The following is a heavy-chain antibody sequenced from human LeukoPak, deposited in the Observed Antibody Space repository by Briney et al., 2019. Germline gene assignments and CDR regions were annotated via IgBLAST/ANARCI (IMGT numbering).Heavy chain of an antibody. D-gene: IGHD5-24*01. Sequence: PSETLSLTCTVSGGSISSGSYYWSWIRQPAGKGLEWIGRIYTSGSTNYNPSLKSRVTISVDMSKNQFSLKLSSVTAADTAVYYCARESVDGYRRGFDYWGQGTLVTVSS. CDR2: IYTSGST. V-gene: IGHV4-61*02. CDR1: GGSISSGSYY. J-gene: IGHJ4*02. CDR3: ARESVDGYRRGFDY.